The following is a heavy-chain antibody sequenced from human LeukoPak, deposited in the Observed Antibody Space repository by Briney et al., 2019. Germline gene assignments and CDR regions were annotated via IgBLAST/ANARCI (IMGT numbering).Heavy chain of an antibody. CDR3: ASLYSSSWYYFDY. J-gene: IGHJ4*02. V-gene: IGHV4-30-2*01. CDR2: IYQTGST. CDR1: GDFYHISGYH. Sequence: SQTLSLTCSVTGDFYHISGYHWRWIRQAPGRGLEWIGYIYQTGSTYYTPSLEGRVTLSVDKSKNQFSLKLDSVTAADTAVYYCASLYSSSWYYFDYWGQGTLVTVSS. D-gene: IGHD6-13*01.